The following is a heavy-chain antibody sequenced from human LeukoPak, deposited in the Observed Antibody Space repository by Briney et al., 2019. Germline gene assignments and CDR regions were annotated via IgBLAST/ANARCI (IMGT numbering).Heavy chain of an antibody. Sequence: GGSLRLSCAASAFTFSTYSMHWVRQAPGKGLEWVAAISYDGPNKNYADSVKGRFTISRDNSKNTLYLQVNSLRAEDTAVYYCARGLRIAVAGNIDYWGQGTLVTVSS. V-gene: IGHV3-30*04. D-gene: IGHD6-19*01. CDR2: ISYDGPNK. CDR3: ARGLRIAVAGNIDY. CDR1: AFTFSTYS. J-gene: IGHJ4*02.